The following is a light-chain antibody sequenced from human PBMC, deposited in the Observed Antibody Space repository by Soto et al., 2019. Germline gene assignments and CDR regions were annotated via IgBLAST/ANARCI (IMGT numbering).Light chain of an antibody. Sequence: QSVLTQPASVSGSPGQSITISCIGTSSDVGGYNYVSWYQQHPGKAPKLMIYDVSNRPSGVSDRFSGSKSGNTASLAISGLQAEDEADYYCSSYTSIGTLEVFGTGTKVTV. CDR3: SSYTSIGTLEV. J-gene: IGLJ1*01. V-gene: IGLV2-14*01. CDR2: DVS. CDR1: SSDVGGYNY.